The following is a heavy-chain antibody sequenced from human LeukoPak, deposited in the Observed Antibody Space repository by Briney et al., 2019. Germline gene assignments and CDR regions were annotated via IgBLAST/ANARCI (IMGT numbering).Heavy chain of an antibody. CDR2: IIPIFGTA. CDR1: GGTFSSYA. J-gene: IGHJ5*02. CDR3: ARLGTAAGPNWFDP. Sequence: SVKVSCKASGGTFSSYAISWVRQAPGQGLEWMGGIIPIFGTANYAQKFQGRVTITTDESTSTAYMELSSLRSEDTAVYYCARLGTAAGPNWFDPWGQGTLVTVSS. D-gene: IGHD6-13*01. V-gene: IGHV1-69*05.